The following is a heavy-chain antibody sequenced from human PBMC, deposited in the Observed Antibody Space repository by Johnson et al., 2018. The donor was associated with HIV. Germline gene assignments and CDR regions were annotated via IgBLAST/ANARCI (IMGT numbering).Heavy chain of an antibody. Sequence: QMLLVESGGGVVQPGRSLRLSCAASGFTFSSYGMHWVRQAPGKGLEWVSVISFDGSNKYYADSVKGRFTISRDNSKNTLYLQMNSLRAEDTAVYYCARDGGNDDGDYVGGGALDIWGQGTMVTVSP. CDR3: ARDGGNDDGDYVGGGALDI. D-gene: IGHD4-17*01. CDR1: GFTFSSYG. V-gene: IGHV3-30*03. J-gene: IGHJ3*02. CDR2: ISFDGSNK.